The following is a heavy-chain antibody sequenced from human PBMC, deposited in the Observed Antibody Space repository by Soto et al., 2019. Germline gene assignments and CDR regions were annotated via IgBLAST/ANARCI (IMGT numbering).Heavy chain of an antibody. D-gene: IGHD1-1*01. CDR2: MNPLNGDT. V-gene: IGHV1-3*01. CDR3: ARGNCGAFEI. J-gene: IGHJ3*02. Sequence: QVQLVQSGAEVKKPGASVKVSCKASGYTLTTYSMHWVRQAPGQRLEWMGWMNPLNGDTKYSQRFQGRLTIIRDTSASPAYMELSSLRSEDTAIYSCARGNCGAFEIWGQGTMVTVSS. CDR1: GYTLTTYS.